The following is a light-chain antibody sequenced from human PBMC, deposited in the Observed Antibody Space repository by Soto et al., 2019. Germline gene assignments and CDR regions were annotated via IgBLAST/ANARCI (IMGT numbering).Light chain of an antibody. V-gene: IGKV3-20*01. CDR1: QSISSTY. J-gene: IGKJ2*01. CDR2: GTY. Sequence: EIVLTQSPGTLSLSPGERATLSCRTSQSISSTYLAWYQQKPGQAPRLRIYGTYSRATGIPDRFSGSGSGRDFTLTISRLEPEDFAVYYCQQYGTSPPVYTFGQGTKLEIK. CDR3: QQYGTSPPVYT.